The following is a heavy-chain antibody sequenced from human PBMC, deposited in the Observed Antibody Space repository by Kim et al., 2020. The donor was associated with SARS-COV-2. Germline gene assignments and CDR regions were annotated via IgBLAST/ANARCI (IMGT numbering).Heavy chain of an antibody. Sequence: VKGRFIISRDNSKNTLYLQMNSLRAEDTAVYYCAKDFTIVVVPAVFYMDVWGKGTTVTVSS. J-gene: IGHJ6*03. V-gene: IGHV3-30*02. CDR3: AKDFTIVVVPAVFYMDV. D-gene: IGHD2-2*01.